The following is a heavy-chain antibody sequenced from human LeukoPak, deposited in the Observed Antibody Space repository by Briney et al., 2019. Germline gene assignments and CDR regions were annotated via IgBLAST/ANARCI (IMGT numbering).Heavy chain of an antibody. CDR3: ARQKCTSTSCLTKNAFDI. CDR1: GCIISYY. J-gene: IGHJ3*02. D-gene: IGHD2-2*01. Sequence: SETLSLTCTVSGCIISYYWSWIRQPPGKGVGGIGCIYTSGSTNYTPSLTSPVTISVDPSTPQSSLDLSSVTAADTAVYYCARQKCTSTSCLTKNAFDIWGQGTMVTVSS. CDR2: IYTSGST. V-gene: IGHV4-4*09.